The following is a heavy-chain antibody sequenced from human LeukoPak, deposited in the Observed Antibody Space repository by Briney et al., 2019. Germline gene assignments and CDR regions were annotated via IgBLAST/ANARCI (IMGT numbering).Heavy chain of an antibody. CDR1: GGSISSYY. J-gene: IGHJ6*03. CDR2: IYYSGST. CDR3: ARGHTHPNYDILTGFLPYYYYYMDV. V-gene: IGHV4-59*01. D-gene: IGHD3-9*01. Sequence: SETLSLTCTVSGGSISSYYWSWIRQPPGKGLEWIGYIYYSGSTNYNPSLKSRVTISVDTSKNQFSLKLSSVTAADTAVYYCARGHTHPNYDILTGFLPYYYYYMDVWGKGTTVTISS.